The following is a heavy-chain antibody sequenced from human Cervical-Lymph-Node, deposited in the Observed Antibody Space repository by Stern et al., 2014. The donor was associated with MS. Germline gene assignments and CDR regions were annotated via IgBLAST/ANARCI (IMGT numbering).Heavy chain of an antibody. J-gene: IGHJ4*02. CDR2: IYPGDSDT. CDR3: ARLKGSLTRGTYFDF. Sequence: EVQLVESGAEVEKPGDSLKISCKGSGYSFTKSWIGWVRQMPGKGLEWLGFIYPGDSDTRYSPSLQGQVTIPAAQSINTANLQWSSLKASDTAIYYCARLKGSLTRGTYFDFWGQGTLVSVSS. CDR1: GYSFTKSW. V-gene: IGHV5-51*03. D-gene: IGHD4-17*01.